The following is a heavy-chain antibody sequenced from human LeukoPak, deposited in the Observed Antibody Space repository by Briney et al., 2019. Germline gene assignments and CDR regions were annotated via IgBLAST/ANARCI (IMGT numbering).Heavy chain of an antibody. CDR3: AKDSSSWYSPSYYFDY. J-gene: IGHJ4*02. D-gene: IGHD6-13*01. Sequence: GGSLRLSCAASGFTFSSYSMNWVRQAPGKGLEWVSSISSSSSYIYYADSVKGRFTISRDNAKNSLYLQMNSLRAEDTAVYYCAKDSSSWYSPSYYFDYWGQGTLVTVSS. V-gene: IGHV3-21*01. CDR2: ISSSSSYI. CDR1: GFTFSSYS.